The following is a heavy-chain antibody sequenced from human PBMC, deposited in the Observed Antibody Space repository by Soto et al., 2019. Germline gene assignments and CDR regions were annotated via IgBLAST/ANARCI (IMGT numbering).Heavy chain of an antibody. V-gene: IGHV3-23*01. CDR2: ISGTAHNT. J-gene: IGHJ5*02. CDR1: GFTFSNLA. CDR3: AKERLLPGPVNWFDP. Sequence: VGSLRLSCVGSGFTFSNLALSGVRQAPGKGLEWVSFISGTAHNTFYADSVKGRFTISRDNSKNSLFLHMSNLRAEDTAVYYCAKERLLPGPVNWFDPWGQGTLVTVSS. D-gene: IGHD3-9*01.